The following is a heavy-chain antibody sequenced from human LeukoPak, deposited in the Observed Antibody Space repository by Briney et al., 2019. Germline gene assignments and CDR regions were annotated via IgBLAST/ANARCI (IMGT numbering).Heavy chain of an antibody. CDR3: AKRGYSSSLGWSYYFDC. CDR1: GFTFSTYA. J-gene: IGHJ4*02. V-gene: IGHV3-23*01. D-gene: IGHD6-13*01. CDR2: ISGSVGST. Sequence: GGSLRLSWAASGFTFSTYAMSWVRQAPGKGLEGVSAISGSVGSTNYADSVKGRFTISRDNSKNTLYLQMNSLRAEDTAIYHCAKRGYSSSLGWSYYFDCWGQGTLVTVSS.